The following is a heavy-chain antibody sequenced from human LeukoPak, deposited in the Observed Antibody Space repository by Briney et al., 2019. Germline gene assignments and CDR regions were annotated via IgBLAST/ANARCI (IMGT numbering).Heavy chain of an antibody. Sequence: PPETPSLTPTHSRGSTSRSNWSSIPHPAETGREWMGRFDISGSNNYNPSLKSRGTMSVDTSKSQFYLKLSSVTDADTAVYYCARDFDYGDRRGDAFDIWGQGTMVSVSS. CDR2: FDISGSN. CDR1: RGSTSRSN. D-gene: IGHD4-17*01. J-gene: IGHJ3*02. V-gene: IGHV4-4*07. CDR3: ARDFDYGDRRGDAFDI.